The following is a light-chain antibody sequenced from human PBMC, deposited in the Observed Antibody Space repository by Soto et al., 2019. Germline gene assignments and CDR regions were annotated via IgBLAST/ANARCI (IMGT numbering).Light chain of an antibody. J-gene: IGKJ1*01. Sequence: EIVLTQSPGTLSLSPGERATLSCRASQSVSSYLAWYQQKPGQAPRLLIYGASSRATGIPDRFSGSGSGTDFTLTISRLEPEDFVVYSCQQYGTTPGTFGQGTKLEIK. V-gene: IGKV3-20*01. CDR3: QQYGTTPGT. CDR1: QSVSSY. CDR2: GAS.